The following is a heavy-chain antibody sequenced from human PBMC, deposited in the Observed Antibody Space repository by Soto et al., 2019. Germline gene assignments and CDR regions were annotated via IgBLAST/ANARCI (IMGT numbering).Heavy chain of an antibody. CDR1: GFTFSSYG. V-gene: IGHV3-30*18. D-gene: IGHD2-2*01. Sequence: QVQLVESGGGVVQPGRSLRLSCAASGFTFSSYGMHWVRQAPGKGLEWVAVISYDGSNKYYADSVKGRFTISRDNSKNKLYLQMNSLRAEDTAVYYCAKSGSTQPRDAFDIWGQGTMVTVSS. CDR2: ISYDGSNK. J-gene: IGHJ3*02. CDR3: AKSGSTQPRDAFDI.